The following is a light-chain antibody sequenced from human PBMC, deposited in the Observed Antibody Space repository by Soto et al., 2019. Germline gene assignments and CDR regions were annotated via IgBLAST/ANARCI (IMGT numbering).Light chain of an antibody. CDR3: LRCDSVLPLFT. J-gene: IGKJ3*01. Sequence: DIQMTQSPSSLSASVGDRVTITCRASQDIGHYLAWYQQKPGEAPKLLIYSASTLHSGIPSRFGGSGTGTDITLTINSLQPEDVATYDCLRCDSVLPLFTFGHGTKVDI. CDR1: QDIGHY. CDR2: SAS. V-gene: IGKV1-27*01.